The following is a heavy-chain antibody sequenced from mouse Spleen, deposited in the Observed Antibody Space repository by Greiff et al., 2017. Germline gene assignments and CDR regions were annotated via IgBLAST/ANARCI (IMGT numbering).Heavy chain of an antibody. D-gene: IGHD1-1*01. Sequence: EVKLVESGGGLVKLGGSLKLSCAASGFTFSSYAMSWVRQTPEKRLEWVATISSGGGNTYYPDSVKGRFTISRDNAKNTLYLQMSSLKSEDTAMYYCARTTAGPFAYWGQGTLVTVSA. CDR1: GFTFSSYA. V-gene: IGHV5-9*04. J-gene: IGHJ3*01. CDR2: ISSGGGNT. CDR3: ARTTAGPFAY.